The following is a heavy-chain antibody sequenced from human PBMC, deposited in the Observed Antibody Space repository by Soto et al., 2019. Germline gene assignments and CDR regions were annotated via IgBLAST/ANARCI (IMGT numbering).Heavy chain of an antibody. V-gene: IGHV3-21*06. CDR1: GFTFSSYS. D-gene: IGHD4-4*01. CDR3: ARFCNYAEFPYYFDY. Sequence: NPGGSLRLSCAASGFTFSSYSMNWVRQAPGKGLEWVSSIGSSTNYIYYADSVKGRFTISRDNAKNSLYLQMNGLRAEDTAVYYCARFCNYAEFPYYFDYWGQGTLVTVSS. CDR2: IGSSTNYI. J-gene: IGHJ4*02.